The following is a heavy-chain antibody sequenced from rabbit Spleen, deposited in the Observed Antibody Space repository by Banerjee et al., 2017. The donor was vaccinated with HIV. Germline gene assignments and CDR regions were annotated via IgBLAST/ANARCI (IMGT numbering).Heavy chain of an antibody. CDR1: GFSFKDKCI. CDR3: ARDTASSFSSYGMDL. Sequence: QQQLEESGGGLVKPGASPTLTCRASGFSFKDKCIMCWVRQAPGKGLEWIGCINCNNGNSAHATWAKDRFAISKTSSTTVTLQMTRLTAADTATYFCARDTASSFSSYGMDLWGPGTLVTVS. V-gene: IGHV1S45*01. CDR2: INCNNGNS. D-gene: IGHD8-1*01. J-gene: IGHJ6*01.